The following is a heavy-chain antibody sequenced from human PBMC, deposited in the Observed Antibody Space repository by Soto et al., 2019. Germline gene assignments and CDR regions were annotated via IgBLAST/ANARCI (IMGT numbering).Heavy chain of an antibody. D-gene: IGHD1-7*01. CDR1: GASVSSNSAA. Sequence: PSQTLSLTCAISGASVSSNSAAWNWIRQSPSGGLEWLGRTYYKSKSYNDYAVSVKSRITINPDTTTNQFSLQQNSVTPEDTAVNYCARVNWNLGYYGMDVWGQGTTVTVSS. V-gene: IGHV6-1*01. CDR3: ARVNWNLGYYGMDV. J-gene: IGHJ6*02. CDR2: TYYKSKSYN.